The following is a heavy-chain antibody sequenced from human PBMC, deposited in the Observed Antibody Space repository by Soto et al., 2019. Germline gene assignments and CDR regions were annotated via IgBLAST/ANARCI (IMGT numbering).Heavy chain of an antibody. V-gene: IGHV4-59*08. CDR2: IQYNGYS. J-gene: IGHJ6*02. Sequence: QVQLQESGPGLVKPSETLSLTCTVSGGSITNYYCSWFRQPPGKGLEWIGYIQYNGYSAYNLSLKXXVPXSMDTSKTPFSLMLESVTATDTAVYYCARHGFGSLHGLVDVWGQGTTVIVSS. D-gene: IGHD3-10*01. CDR3: ARHGFGSLHGLVDV. CDR1: GGSITNYY.